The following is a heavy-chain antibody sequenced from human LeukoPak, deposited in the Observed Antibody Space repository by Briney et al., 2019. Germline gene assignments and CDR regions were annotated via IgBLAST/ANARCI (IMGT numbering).Heavy chain of an antibody. V-gene: IGHV5-51*01. Sequence: GESLKISCKASGYIFANYWIGWVRQMPGKGLEWMGIIYPGDFDTRYSPSFQGQVTISADNSIKAAYLRWSSLKASDTAIYYCARQRYYDSSGNYPDYYGMDVWGQGTTVTVSS. CDR1: GYIFANYW. D-gene: IGHD3-22*01. J-gene: IGHJ6*02. CDR3: ARQRYYDSSGNYPDYYGMDV. CDR2: IYPGDFDT.